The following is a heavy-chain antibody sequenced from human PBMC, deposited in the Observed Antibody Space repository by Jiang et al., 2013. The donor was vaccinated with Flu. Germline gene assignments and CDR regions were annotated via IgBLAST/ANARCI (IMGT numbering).Heavy chain of an antibody. CDR2: IWYDGSKK. V-gene: IGHV3-33*01. J-gene: IGHJ4*02. CDR1: G. D-gene: IGHD5-12*01. Sequence: GMHWVRQAPGKGLEWVALIWYDGSKKYYADSVKGRFTISRDSSKNTLFLQMNSLRIEDAAVYHCARSEHAYDYLTDYWGQGTLVTVSS. CDR3: ARSEHAYDYLTDY.